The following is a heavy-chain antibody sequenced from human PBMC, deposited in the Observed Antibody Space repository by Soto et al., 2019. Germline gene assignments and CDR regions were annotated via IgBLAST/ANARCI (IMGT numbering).Heavy chain of an antibody. CDR2: MYYSGST. Sequence: QVQLQESGPGLVRPSETLSLTCIVSGGSVSSSTYHWSWIRQPPGKGLEWIGYMYYSGSTNYNPSHKCRVTISMDRCRNLFSLSLNSVTAADTAVYYCVSEYYHTIDYHKIDSGQGPLVTVSS. CDR3: VSEYYHTIDYHKID. V-gene: IGHV4-61*01. D-gene: IGHD3-22*01. CDR1: GGSVSSSTYH. J-gene: IGHJ4*02.